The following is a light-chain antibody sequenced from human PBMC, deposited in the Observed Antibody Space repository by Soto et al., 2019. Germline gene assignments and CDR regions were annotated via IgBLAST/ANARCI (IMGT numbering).Light chain of an antibody. CDR3: QQYNNWPLT. CDR1: QTISSN. CDR2: GAS. V-gene: IGKV3-15*01. Sequence: DILMTQSQATLSVSPGEGATLSCRASQTISSNLAWYQQKPGQVPRLLMYGASTRATGIPARFSGSGSGTEFTLTISSLQSEDFAVYYCQQYNNWPLTFGQGTKVEIK. J-gene: IGKJ1*01.